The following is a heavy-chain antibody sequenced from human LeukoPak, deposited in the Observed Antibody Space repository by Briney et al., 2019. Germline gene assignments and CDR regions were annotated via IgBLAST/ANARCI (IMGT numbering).Heavy chain of an antibody. D-gene: IGHD6-13*01. CDR2: IFSGGST. CDR1: GFNINNNN. J-gene: IGHJ4*02. CDR3: ARGSQQLVIDY. Sequence: GGSLRLSCAASGFNINNNNMNWVRQAPGKGLEWVSFIFSGGSTYYADSVKGRFSISRDNAKNSLYLQMNSLRDEDTAMYYCARGSQQLVIDYWGQGTLVTVSS. V-gene: IGHV3-53*01.